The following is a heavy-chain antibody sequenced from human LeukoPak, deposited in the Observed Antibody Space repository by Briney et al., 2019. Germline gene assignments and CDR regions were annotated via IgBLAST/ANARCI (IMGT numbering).Heavy chain of an antibody. V-gene: IGHV1-18*03. CDR2: ISAYNGDT. J-gene: IGHJ6*03. CDR1: GYTFTSYG. Sequence: ASVKVSCKASGYTFTSYGISWVRQAPGQGLEWMGWISAYNGDTNYAQKLQGRVTMTTDTSTSTAYMELSSLRSEDMAVYYCARVTAMVTHYYYYMDVWGKGTTVTVSS. CDR3: ARVTAMVTHYYYYMDV. D-gene: IGHD5-18*01.